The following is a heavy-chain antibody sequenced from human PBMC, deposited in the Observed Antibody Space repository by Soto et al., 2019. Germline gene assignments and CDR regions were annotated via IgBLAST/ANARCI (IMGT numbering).Heavy chain of an antibody. CDR3: ARGRTGTTSFDY. D-gene: IGHD1-7*01. J-gene: IGHJ4*02. CDR1: GGSFSCYY. Sequence: SGTLSLTCAVYGGSFSCYYWSWIRQPPGKGLEWIGEINHSGSTNYNPSLKSRVTISVDTSKNQFSLKLSSVTAADTAVYYCARGRTGTTSFDYWGQGTLVTVSS. CDR2: INHSGST. V-gene: IGHV4-34*01.